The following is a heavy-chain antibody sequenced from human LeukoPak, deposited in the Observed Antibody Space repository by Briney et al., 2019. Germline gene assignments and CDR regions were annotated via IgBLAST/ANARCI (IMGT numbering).Heavy chain of an antibody. J-gene: IGHJ4*02. Sequence: TGGSLRLSCAASGLTFSSYAMSWVRQAPGKGLEWVSAISGSGGSTYYADSVKGRFTISRDNSKNTLYLQMNSLRAEDTAVYYCAKNRYDRPPFDYWGQGTLVTVSS. CDR1: GLTFSSYA. CDR3: AKNRYDRPPFDY. CDR2: ISGSGGST. V-gene: IGHV3-23*01. D-gene: IGHD5-12*01.